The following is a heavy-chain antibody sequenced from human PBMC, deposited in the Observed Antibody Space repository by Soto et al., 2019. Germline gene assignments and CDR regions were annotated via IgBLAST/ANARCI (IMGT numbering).Heavy chain of an antibody. CDR1: GYTFTSYY. D-gene: IGHD3-3*01. J-gene: IGHJ4*02. CDR3: ARGLLRSQRWLPY. Sequence: ASVKVSCKASGYTFTSYYMHWVRQAPGQGLEWMGWMNPNSGNTGYAQKFQGRVTMTRNTSISTAYMELSSLRSEDTAVYYCARGLLRSQRWLPYWGQGTLVTVSS. CDR2: MNPNSGNT. V-gene: IGHV1-8*02.